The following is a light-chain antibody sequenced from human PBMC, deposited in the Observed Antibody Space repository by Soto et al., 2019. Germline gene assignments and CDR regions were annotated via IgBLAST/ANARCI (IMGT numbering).Light chain of an antibody. J-gene: IGKJ3*01. CDR1: ERIDSNF. Sequence: EIVLTQSPGTLSLSPGGSAALSCRSTERIDSNFLAWYQQKPGQAPRLLIYAASSRATGIPDRFSGSGSGTDFTLTISSLQPEDFATYYCQQANSFPFTFGPGTKVDIK. CDR3: QQANSFPFT. CDR2: AAS. V-gene: IGKV3-20*01.